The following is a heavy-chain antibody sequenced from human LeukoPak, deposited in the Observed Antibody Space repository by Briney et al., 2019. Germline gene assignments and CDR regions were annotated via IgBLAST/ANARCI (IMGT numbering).Heavy chain of an antibody. Sequence: HTGGSLRLSCAASGFTFSSYAMSWVRQAPGKGLEWVSGVSSSGDNTYHADSVKGRFTISRDNSKSTLHLQMNSLRAEDTAIYYCAKDRIWDYDSSGYFDFWGQGTLVTVSS. V-gene: IGHV3-23*01. CDR2: VSSSGDNT. D-gene: IGHD3-22*01. J-gene: IGHJ4*02. CDR3: AKDRIWDYDSSGYFDF. CDR1: GFTFSSYA.